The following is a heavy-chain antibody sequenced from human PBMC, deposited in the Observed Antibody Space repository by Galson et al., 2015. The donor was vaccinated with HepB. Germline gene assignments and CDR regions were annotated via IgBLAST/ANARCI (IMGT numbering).Heavy chain of an antibody. CDR1: GFTYDDSA. J-gene: IGHJ6*02. CDR3: AKDILPYWYDVSGYSPPNENTYGMDV. CDR2: ISWNSAFI. V-gene: IGHV3-9*01. Sequence: SLRLSCAASGFTYDDSAMHWVRQRPGEGLEWVSGISWNSAFIDYADSVKGRFTISRDNAKNSVYLQMNSLRPEDTALYYCAKDILPYWYDVSGYSPPNENTYGMDVWGQGTAVIVSS. D-gene: IGHD3-22*01.